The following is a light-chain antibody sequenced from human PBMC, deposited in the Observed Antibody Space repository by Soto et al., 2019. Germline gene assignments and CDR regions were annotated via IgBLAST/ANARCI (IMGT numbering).Light chain of an antibody. CDR3: MHARQKPYT. Sequence: DIVITQSPLSLPVTPGEPASISCRSRQSLLHSDGYNYVDGYLQKPGQSPQLLIYLGSNRASGVADRFSGSGSGKDFTLKINRVEADHVGVHYCMHARQKPYTFGGGTKVEIK. V-gene: IGKV2-28*01. CDR1: QSLLHSDGYNY. J-gene: IGKJ4*01. CDR2: LGS.